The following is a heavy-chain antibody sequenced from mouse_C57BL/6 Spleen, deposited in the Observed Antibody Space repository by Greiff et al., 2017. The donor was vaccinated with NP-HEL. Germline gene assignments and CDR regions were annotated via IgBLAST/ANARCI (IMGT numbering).Heavy chain of an antibody. J-gene: IGHJ2*01. Sequence: QVQLQQPGAELVKPGASVKLSCKASGYTFTSYWMHWVKQRPGQGLEWIGMIHPNSGSTNYNEKFKSKATLTVDKSSSTAYMQLSSLTSEDSAVYYCAREGLITTVVFDYWGQGTTLTVSS. D-gene: IGHD1-1*01. CDR2: IHPNSGST. CDR3: AREGLITTVVFDY. CDR1: GYTFTSYW. V-gene: IGHV1-64*01.